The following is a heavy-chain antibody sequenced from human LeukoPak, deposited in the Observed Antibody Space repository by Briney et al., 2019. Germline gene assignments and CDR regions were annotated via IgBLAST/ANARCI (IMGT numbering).Heavy chain of an antibody. Sequence: GRSLRLSCAASGFTFDDYAMHWVRHAPGKGLEWVSGISWNSGSIGYADSVKGRFTISRDNAKNSLYLQMNSLRAEDTALYCCAKDTQQLVRGSEYGMDVWGQGTTVTVSS. J-gene: IGHJ6*02. CDR3: AKDTQQLVRGSEYGMDV. D-gene: IGHD6-13*01. V-gene: IGHV3-9*01. CDR2: ISWNSGSI. CDR1: GFTFDDYA.